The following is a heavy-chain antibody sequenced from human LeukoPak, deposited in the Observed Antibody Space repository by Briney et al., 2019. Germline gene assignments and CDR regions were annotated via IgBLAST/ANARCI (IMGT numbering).Heavy chain of an antibody. CDR1: GYTLTELS. CDR2: FDPEDGET. V-gene: IGHV1-24*01. CDR3: ATEASYSVKEGVAY. J-gene: IGHJ4*02. Sequence: ASVKLSCKVSGYTLTELSMQGVRQAPGNGLEWMGGFDPEDGETIYAQKFPGRVTMTEDTSTDTAYMELRSLRSEDTAVYYCATEASYSVKEGVAYWGQGTLVTVSS. D-gene: IGHD5/OR15-5a*01.